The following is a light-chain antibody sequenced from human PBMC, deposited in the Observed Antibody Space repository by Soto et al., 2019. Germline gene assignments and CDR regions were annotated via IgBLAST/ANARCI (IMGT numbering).Light chain of an antibody. V-gene: IGKV3-20*01. CDR1: QSVNSNY. J-gene: IGKJ4*01. Sequence: EIVLTQSPGTLSLSPGERATLSCRASQSVNSNYLAWYQQKPGQAPRLLMYGASSRATGIPDRFSGSGSGTDFTFTISRLEPEDFAVYYCQQYDKSVTFCGGTEVEIK. CDR3: QQYDKSVT. CDR2: GAS.